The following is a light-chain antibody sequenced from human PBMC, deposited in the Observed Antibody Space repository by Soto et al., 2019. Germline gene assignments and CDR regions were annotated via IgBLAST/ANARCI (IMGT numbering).Light chain of an antibody. Sequence: EIVMTQSPATLSLSPGERATLSCRASQSVSTNLAWYQQKPGQAPRLLIYGASTRATGIPARFSGSGSGTEFTLTIRSLQSDDFAVYYCQQYYNWPQYTFGQGTKLEIK. V-gene: IGKV3D-15*01. CDR3: QQYYNWPQYT. CDR2: GAS. CDR1: QSVSTN. J-gene: IGKJ2*01.